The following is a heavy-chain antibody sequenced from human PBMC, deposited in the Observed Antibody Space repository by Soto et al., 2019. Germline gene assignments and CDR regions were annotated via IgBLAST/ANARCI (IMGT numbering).Heavy chain of an antibody. CDR3: ARFYCSGCSCYIPYYYYYMDV. CDR1: GYTFTSYG. V-gene: IGHV1-18*01. Sequence: GASVKVSCKASGYTFTSYGISWVRQAPGQGLEWMGWISAYNGNTNYAQKLQGRVTMTTDTSTSTAYMELRSLRSDDTAVYYCARFYCSGCSCYIPYYYYYMDVWGEGTTVTVSS. D-gene: IGHD2-15*01. CDR2: ISAYNGNT. J-gene: IGHJ6*03.